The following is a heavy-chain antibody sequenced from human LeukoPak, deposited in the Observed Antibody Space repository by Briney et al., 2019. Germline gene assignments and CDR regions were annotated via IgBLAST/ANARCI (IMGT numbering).Heavy chain of an antibody. J-gene: IGHJ3*02. V-gene: IGHV3-30*02. CDR1: GFTFSSYG. D-gene: IGHD2-2*01. CDR2: IRYDGSNK. CDR3: ARELGYCSSTSCSNAFDI. Sequence: GGSLRLSCAASGFTFSSYGMHWVRQAPGKGLEWVAFIRYDGSNKYYADSVKGRFTISRDNSKNTLYLQMNSLRAEDTAVYYCARELGYCSSTSCSNAFDIWGQGTMVTVSS.